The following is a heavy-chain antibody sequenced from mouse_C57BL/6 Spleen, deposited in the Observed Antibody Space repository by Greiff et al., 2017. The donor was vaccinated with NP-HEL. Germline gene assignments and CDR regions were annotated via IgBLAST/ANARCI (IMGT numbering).Heavy chain of an antibody. D-gene: IGHD2-2*01. V-gene: IGHV2-3*01. J-gene: IGHJ3*01. CDR2: IWGDGST. Sequence: VKLVESGPGLVAPSQSLSITCTVSGFSLTSYGVSWVRQPPGKGLEWLGVIWGDGSTNYHSALISRLSISKDNSKSQVFLKLNSLQTDDTATYYCATERGLYYGSLVAYWGQGTLVTVSA. CDR3: ATERGLYYGSLVAY. CDR1: GFSLTSYG.